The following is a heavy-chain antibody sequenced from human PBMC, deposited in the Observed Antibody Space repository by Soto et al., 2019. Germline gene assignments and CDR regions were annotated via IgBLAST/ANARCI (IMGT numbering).Heavy chain of an antibody. D-gene: IGHD4-17*01. CDR2: IIPIFGTA. CDR3: ARGVTTTVTPWDY. CDR1: GGTFSSYA. V-gene: IGHV1-69*13. Sequence: GASVKVSCKASGGTFSSYAISWVRQAPGQGLEWMGGIIPIFGTANYAHKFQGRVTITADESTSTAYMELSSLRSEDTAVYYCARGVTTTVTPWDYWGQGTLVTVYS. J-gene: IGHJ4*02.